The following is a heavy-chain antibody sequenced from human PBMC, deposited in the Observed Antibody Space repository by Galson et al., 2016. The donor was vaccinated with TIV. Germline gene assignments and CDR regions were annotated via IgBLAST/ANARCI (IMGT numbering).Heavy chain of an antibody. J-gene: IGHJ5*02. Sequence: SLRLSCAASGFTFSSFGMHWVRQAPGKGLECVAVISDDXXNRFYADSVKGRFTISRDNSRNTLYLQMNSLRVEDTAVYYCTKDADATSMIVFAASWGQGAXVTVTS. CDR1: GFTFSSFG. CDR2: ISDDXXNR. D-gene: IGHD3-22*01. CDR3: TKDADATSMIVFAAS. V-gene: IGHV3-30*18.